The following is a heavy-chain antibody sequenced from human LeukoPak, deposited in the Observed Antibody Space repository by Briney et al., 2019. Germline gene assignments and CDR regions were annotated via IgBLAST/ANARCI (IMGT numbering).Heavy chain of an antibody. Sequence: PGGSLRLSCAASGFTFSSYSMNWVRQAPGKGLEWVSSISSSSSYIYYADSVKGRFTISRDNAKNSLYLQMNSLRAEDTAVYYCARDRDVVAAAGTPDYYYYGMDVWGQGTTVTVSS. CDR1: GFTFSSYS. CDR3: ARDRDVVAAAGTPDYYYYGMDV. D-gene: IGHD6-13*01. V-gene: IGHV3-21*01. J-gene: IGHJ6*02. CDR2: ISSSSSYI.